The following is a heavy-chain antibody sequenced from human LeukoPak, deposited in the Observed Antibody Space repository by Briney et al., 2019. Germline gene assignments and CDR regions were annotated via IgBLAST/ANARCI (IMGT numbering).Heavy chain of an antibody. J-gene: IGHJ6*03. Sequence: PGGSLRLSCAASGFIFSDYYMNWIRQAPGKGLEWVSYISSRGSVIYYADSVKGRFTISRDNAKNSLYLQMNSLRAEDMALYYCAKGGGGRLIYYYYMDVWGKGTTVTVSS. V-gene: IGHV3-11*01. CDR3: AKGGGGRLIYYYYMDV. D-gene: IGHD3-16*01. CDR1: GFIFSDYY. CDR2: ISSRGSVI.